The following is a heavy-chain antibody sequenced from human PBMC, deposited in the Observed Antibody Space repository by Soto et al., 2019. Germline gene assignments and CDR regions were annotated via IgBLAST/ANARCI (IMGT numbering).Heavy chain of an antibody. CDR1: GFTFSSYG. CDR2: IWYDGSNK. D-gene: IGHD6-19*01. V-gene: IGHV3-33*01. Sequence: QVQLVESGGGVVQPGRSLRLSCAASGFTFSSYGMHWVRQAPGKGLEWVAVIWYDGSNKYYADSVKGRFTISRDNSKNTLYLQMNSLRAEDTAVYYCAIIGVAAESKPIDYWGQGTLVTVSS. J-gene: IGHJ4*02. CDR3: AIIGVAAESKPIDY.